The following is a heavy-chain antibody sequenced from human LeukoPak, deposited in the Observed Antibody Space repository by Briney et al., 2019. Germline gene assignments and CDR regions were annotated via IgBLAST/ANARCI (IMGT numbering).Heavy chain of an antibody. CDR2: INPNRGGT. Sequence: GASVKVSCKASGYTFTGYYMHWVQQAPGQGLEWMGWINPNRGGTNYAQKFQGRVTMTRGTSISTAYMELSRLRSDDTAVYYCASGYYDILTGYYGYYYMDVWGKGTTVTVSS. V-gene: IGHV1-2*03. J-gene: IGHJ6*03. CDR1: GYTFTGYY. CDR3: ASGYYDILTGYYGYYYMDV. D-gene: IGHD3-9*01.